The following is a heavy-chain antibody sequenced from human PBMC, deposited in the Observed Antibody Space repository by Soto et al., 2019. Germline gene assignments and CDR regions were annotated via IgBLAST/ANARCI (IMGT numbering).Heavy chain of an antibody. CDR1: GYTFSSYD. CDR3: ARKGFLDWFLDF. CDR2: VNPNSGDT. Sequence: ASVKVSCKASGYTFSSYDITWVRQAAGQGLEWMGWVNPNSGDTDYAQKFQSRVTMTRDTSRRTAYMELSSLRSEDSAVYYCARKGFLDWFLDFWGQGTLVTVSS. J-gene: IGHJ4*02. V-gene: IGHV1-8*01. D-gene: IGHD3-9*01.